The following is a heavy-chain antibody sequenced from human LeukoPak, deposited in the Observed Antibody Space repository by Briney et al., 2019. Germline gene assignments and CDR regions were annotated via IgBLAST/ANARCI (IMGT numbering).Heavy chain of an antibody. CDR1: GGSISSYY. J-gene: IGHJ4*02. V-gene: IGHV4-59*01. Sequence: PSETLSLTCTVSGGSISSYYWSWIRQPPGKGLEWIGHIYYSGSTNYNPSLKSRVTISVDTSKNQFSLKLSSVTAADTAVYYCARDSPDYYDSSGYYHFDYWGQGTLVTVSS. D-gene: IGHD3-22*01. CDR3: ARDSPDYYDSSGYYHFDY. CDR2: IYYSGST.